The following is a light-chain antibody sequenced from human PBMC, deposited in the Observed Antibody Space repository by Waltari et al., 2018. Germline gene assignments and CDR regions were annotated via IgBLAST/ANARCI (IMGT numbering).Light chain of an antibody. J-gene: IGKJ4*01. V-gene: IGKV1-39*01. CDR2: AAS. Sequence: DIQMTQSPSSLSASVRDRVTITCRASQSINTYLNWYQQRPGKAPKLLIYAASSLQSGVPSRFSGSGSETDFTLTISSLQPEDFATYYCQQSYTTPPRTFGGGTRVEIK. CDR1: QSINTY. CDR3: QQSYTTPPRT.